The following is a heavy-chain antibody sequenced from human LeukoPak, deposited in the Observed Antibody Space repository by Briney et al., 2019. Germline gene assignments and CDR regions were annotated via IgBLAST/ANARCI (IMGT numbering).Heavy chain of an antibody. J-gene: IGHJ4*01. CDR3: ARVYETTYRFDY. CDR1: GYTFTGYY. V-gene: IGHV1-2*02. Sequence: ASVKVSCKASGYTFTGYYMHWVRQAPGQGLEWMGWINPNSGGTNYAQKFQGRVTMTRDTSISTTYMELSRLRSDDTAVYYCARVYETTYRFDYWGQGTLVTVSS. CDR2: INPNSGGT. D-gene: IGHD2-8*01.